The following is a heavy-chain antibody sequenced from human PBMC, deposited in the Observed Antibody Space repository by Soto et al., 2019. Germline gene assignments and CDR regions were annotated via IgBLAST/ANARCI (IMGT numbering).Heavy chain of an antibody. J-gene: IGHJ6*02. D-gene: IGHD3-9*01. V-gene: IGHV3-53*01. CDR1: EFTVRGYY. CDR2: IYSGGTT. CDR3: ASDYYDVLTGEARKDV. Sequence: GGSQRHSCTASEFTVRGYYMSWVRQAPGKGLEWVSGIYSGGTTYYADSVKGRFTISRDNSKNTLYLQMNNLSAEDTAEYYCASDYYDVLTGEARKDVWGQGTTVTVSS.